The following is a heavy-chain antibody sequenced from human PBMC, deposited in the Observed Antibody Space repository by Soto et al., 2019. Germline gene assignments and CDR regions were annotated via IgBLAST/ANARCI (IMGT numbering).Heavy chain of an antibody. D-gene: IGHD1-1*01. V-gene: IGHV4-4*07. CDR1: GASISGFY. CDR3: VRDGTKTLRDWFDH. J-gene: IGHJ5*02. Sequence: PSETLSLTCTVSGASISGFYWSWIRKSAGKGLEWIGRIYATGTTDYNPSLKSRVMMSVDTSKKQFSLKLRSVTAADTAVYYCVRDGTKTLRDWFDHWGQGISVPVSS. CDR2: IYATGTT.